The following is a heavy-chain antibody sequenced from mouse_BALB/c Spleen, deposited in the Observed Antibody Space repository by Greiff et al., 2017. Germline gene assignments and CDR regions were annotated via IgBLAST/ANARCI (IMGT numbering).Heavy chain of an antibody. D-gene: IGHD1-2*01. V-gene: IGHV1-55*01. CDR2: IYPGSGST. CDR1: GYNFTSYW. CDR3: ARGFGSLKVLYYFDY. Sequence: QVQLKQPGAELVKPGTSVKLSCKASGYNFTSYWINWVKLRPGQGLEWIGDIYPGSGSTNYNEKFKSKATLTVDTSSSTAYMQLSSLASEDSALYYGARGFGSLKVLYYFDYWGQGTTLTVSS. J-gene: IGHJ2*01.